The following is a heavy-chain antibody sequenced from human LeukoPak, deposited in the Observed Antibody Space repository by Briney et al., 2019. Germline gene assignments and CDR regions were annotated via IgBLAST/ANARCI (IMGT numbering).Heavy chain of an antibody. D-gene: IGHD2-2*01. CDR2: INHSGDT. J-gene: IGHJ4*02. Sequence: SETLSLTCAVYGGSFSDYYWSWIRQPPGKGLEWIGEINHSGDTNYNPSLKSRVSISVDTSKNQFSLKVRSVIAADTAVYYCARRYCGSISCRIDSWGQGTLVTVSS. V-gene: IGHV4-34*01. CDR1: GGSFSDYY. CDR3: ARRYCGSISCRIDS.